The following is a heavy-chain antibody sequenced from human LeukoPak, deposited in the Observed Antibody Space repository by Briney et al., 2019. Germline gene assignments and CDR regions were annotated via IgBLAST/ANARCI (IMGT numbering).Heavy chain of an antibody. V-gene: IGHV3-13*01. CDR1: GFTFSSYD. CDR2: IGTTGDT. J-gene: IGHJ1*01. CDR3: ARGMRRLYCSSTSCAGYFQH. D-gene: IGHD2-2*01. Sequence: SGGSLRLSCAASGFTFSSYDMHWVRQATGKGLEWVSAIGTTGDTYYSHSVRGRFTISRENAKNSLFLQMNSLRAGDTAVYYCARGMRRLYCSSTSCAGYFQHWGQGTLVTVSS.